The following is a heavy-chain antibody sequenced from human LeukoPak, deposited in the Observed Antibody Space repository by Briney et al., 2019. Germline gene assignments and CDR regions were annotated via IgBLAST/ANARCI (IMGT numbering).Heavy chain of an antibody. D-gene: IGHD1-26*01. J-gene: IGHJ4*02. CDR2: IYYSGST. CDR3: ARDRGGATWFDY. CDR1: GGSISSGDYY. Sequence: SETLSLTCTVPGGSISSGDYYWSWIRQPPGKGLEWIGYIYYSGSTYYNPSLKSRVTISVDTSKNQFSLKLSSVTAADTAVYYCARDRGGATWFDYWGQGTLVTVSS. V-gene: IGHV4-30-4*08.